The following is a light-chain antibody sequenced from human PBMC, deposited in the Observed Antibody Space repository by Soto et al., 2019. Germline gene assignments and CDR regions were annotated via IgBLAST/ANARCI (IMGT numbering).Light chain of an antibody. J-gene: IGKJ4*01. V-gene: IGKV1-39*01. CDR1: LGISDY. CDR2: ATS. Sequence: DNPMTQSPSSLSASVGDRVTIXXRASLGISDYLAWYQQKPGKAPKVXIYATSSLHSGVPSRFSGSGSETEFTLTISSLQPEDFATYFCQQTYSTPLTFGGGTKVDIK. CDR3: QQTYSTPLT.